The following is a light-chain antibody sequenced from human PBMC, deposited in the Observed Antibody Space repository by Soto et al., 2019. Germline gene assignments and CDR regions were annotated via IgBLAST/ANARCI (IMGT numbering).Light chain of an antibody. J-gene: IGKJ1*01. Sequence: DIQMTQSPSTLSASVGDRVNMTCRASQTIGSWVAWYQQQPGKSPKFLINKVSNLESGVPSRIGGSGSGTEFTLTTSSLQTDDFATEYWLQFNTVPWKFGQGTKVEIK. CDR2: KVS. CDR3: LQFNTVPWK. CDR1: QTIGSW. V-gene: IGKV1-5*03.